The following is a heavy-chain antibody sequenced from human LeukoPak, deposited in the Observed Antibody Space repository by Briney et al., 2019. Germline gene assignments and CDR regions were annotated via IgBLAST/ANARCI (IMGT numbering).Heavy chain of an antibody. CDR2: ISGNSGSI. J-gene: IGHJ1*01. CDR1: GFTFDDFA. D-gene: IGHD3-16*01. CDR3: AKGGQDLQYFQH. Sequence: PGGSLRLSCAASGFTFDDFAMHWVRHGPGKGLEWVSGISGNSGSIGYAGSVKGRFTIPRDHAKNSLYLEMNSLRPEDTALYYCAKGGQDLQYFQHWGQGTMVTVSS. V-gene: IGHV3-9*01.